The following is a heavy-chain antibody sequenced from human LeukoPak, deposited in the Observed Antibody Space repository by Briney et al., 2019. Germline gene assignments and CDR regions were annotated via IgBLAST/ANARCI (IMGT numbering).Heavy chain of an antibody. Sequence: ASVKVSCKASGYTFTYYGISWVRQAPGQGLEWMGWISTYNGDTNSAQKFQGRVTMTTDTSTSTAYMELRSLTSDDTAAYYCAREAAGTWWFDPWGQGTLVIVSS. CDR1: GYTFTYYG. CDR3: AREAAGTWWFDP. V-gene: IGHV1-18*01. CDR2: ISTYNGDT. J-gene: IGHJ5*02. D-gene: IGHD6-13*01.